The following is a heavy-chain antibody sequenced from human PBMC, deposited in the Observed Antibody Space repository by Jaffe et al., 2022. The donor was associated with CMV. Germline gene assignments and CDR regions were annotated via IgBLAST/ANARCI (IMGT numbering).Heavy chain of an antibody. V-gene: IGHV1-46*01. CDR2: VNPNTGIT. CDR3: ARDPQSSRDQVDS. CDR1: GYSFTSFH. Sequence: QVQLVQSGAEVRKPGASVKLSCKASGYSFTSFHMHWVRQAPGQGLEWVGMVNPNTGITGYSQKLQGRVSMTRDTSTSTVYVELSGLRSEDTAVYYCARDPQSSRDQVDSWGQGTLVTVSS. J-gene: IGHJ4*02. D-gene: IGHD6-19*01.